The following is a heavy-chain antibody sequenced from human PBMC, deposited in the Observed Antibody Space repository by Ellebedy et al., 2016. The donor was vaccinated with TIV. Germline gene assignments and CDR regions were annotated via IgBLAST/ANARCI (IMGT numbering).Heavy chain of an antibody. CDR3: ARDYGDYTYSDAFDI. J-gene: IGHJ3*02. V-gene: IGHV3-74*01. CDR2: INSDGSST. Sequence: GESLKISCAASGFTFSSYWMHWVRQAPGKGLVWVSRINSDGSSTSYADSVKGRFTISRDNAKNTLYLQMNSLRAEDMAVYYCARDYGDYTYSDAFDIWGQGTMVTVSS. D-gene: IGHD4-17*01. CDR1: GFTFSSYW.